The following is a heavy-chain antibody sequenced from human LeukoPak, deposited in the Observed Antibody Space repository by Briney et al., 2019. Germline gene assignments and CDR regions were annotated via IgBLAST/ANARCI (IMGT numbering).Heavy chain of an antibody. J-gene: IGHJ4*02. CDR1: GYSLINSW. CDR3: ARHVDTAIDY. Sequence: GESLKISCKGSGYSLINSWIGWVRQMPGKGLEWMGIIYPGDSDTRYSPSFQGQVTISADKSISTAYLQWSSLKASDTAMYYCARHVDTAIDYWGQGTLVTVSS. V-gene: IGHV5-51*01. CDR2: IYPGDSDT. D-gene: IGHD5-18*01.